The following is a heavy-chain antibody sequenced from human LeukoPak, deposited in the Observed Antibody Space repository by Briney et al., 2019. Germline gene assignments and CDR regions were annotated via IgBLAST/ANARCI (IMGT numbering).Heavy chain of an antibody. Sequence: SEPLSLTCGVSGGSISNTNWWSWVRQHPGQGLEWIGEISLTGLTNYNPSLESRVSVSLDKSKNQLSLNLTSVTAADTAVYYCSRENGAFSPFGYWGQGTLVTVPS. D-gene: IGHD2-8*01. CDR3: SRENGAFSPFGY. CDR2: ISLTGLT. CDR1: GGSISNTNW. J-gene: IGHJ4*02. V-gene: IGHV4-4*02.